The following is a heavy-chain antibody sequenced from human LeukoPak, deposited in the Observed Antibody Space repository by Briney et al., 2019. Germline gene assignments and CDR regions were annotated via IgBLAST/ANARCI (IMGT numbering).Heavy chain of an antibody. CDR1: GYTLTELY. CDR2: FDPEDGET. J-gene: IGHJ5*02. D-gene: IGHD2-2*01. Sequence: ASVKVSCKVSGYTLTELYMHWVRQAPGKGLEWMGGFDPEDGETIYAQKFQGRVTMTEDTSTDTAYMELSSLRSEDTAVYYCARGDYCSSTSCRFDPWGQGTLVTVSS. V-gene: IGHV1-24*01. CDR3: ARGDYCSSTSCRFDP.